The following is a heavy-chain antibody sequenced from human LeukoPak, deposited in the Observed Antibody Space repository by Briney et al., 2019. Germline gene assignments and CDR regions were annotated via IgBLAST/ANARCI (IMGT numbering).Heavy chain of an antibody. CDR2: ISGSGGST. CDR3: AKGSSSWYESLDYYYGMDV. Sequence: GGSLRLSCAASGFTFSSYAMSWVRQAPGKGLEWVSAISGSGGSTYYADSVKGRFTISRDNSKNTLYLQMNSLRAEDTAVYYCAKGSSSWYESLDYYYGMDVWGQGTTVTVS. CDR1: GFTFSSYA. J-gene: IGHJ6*02. V-gene: IGHV3-23*01. D-gene: IGHD6-13*01.